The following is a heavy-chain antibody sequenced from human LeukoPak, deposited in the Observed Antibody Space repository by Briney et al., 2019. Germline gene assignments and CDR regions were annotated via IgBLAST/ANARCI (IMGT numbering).Heavy chain of an antibody. Sequence: GGSLRLFCAASGFTFSSYSMNWVRQAPGQGLELVSSISSSSSYIYYADSVKGRFTISRDNAKNSLYLQMNSLRAEYTAVYYCARDFVVVVAATLSGIRYGMDVWGQGTTVTVSS. J-gene: IGHJ6*02. D-gene: IGHD2-15*01. V-gene: IGHV3-21*01. CDR1: GFTFSSYS. CDR2: ISSSSSYI. CDR3: ARDFVVVVAATLSGIRYGMDV.